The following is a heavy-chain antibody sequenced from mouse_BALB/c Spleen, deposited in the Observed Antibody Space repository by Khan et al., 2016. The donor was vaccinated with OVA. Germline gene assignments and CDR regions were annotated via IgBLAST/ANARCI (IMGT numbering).Heavy chain of an antibody. J-gene: IGHJ4*01. CDR2: IWSAGST. D-gene: IGHD2-10*01. CDR1: GFSLTSYG. CDR3: ARQPYYHYNVMDY. Sequence: VKLLESGPGLVAPSQSLSITCTISGFSLTSYGVHWIRQPPGKGLEWLAVIWSAGSTTYNSALKTRLTISKDNSKSQVFLKMNSLQSDDTAMYFCARQPYYHYNVMDYWGQGTSVTVSS. V-gene: IGHV2-6-1*01.